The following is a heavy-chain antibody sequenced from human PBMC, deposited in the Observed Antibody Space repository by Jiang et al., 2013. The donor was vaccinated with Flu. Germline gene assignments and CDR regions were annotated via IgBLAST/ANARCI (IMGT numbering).Heavy chain of an antibody. D-gene: IGHD3-10*01. J-gene: IGHJ6*02. Sequence: AVYGGSFSGYYWSWIRQPPGKGLEWIGEINHSGSTNYNPSLKSRVTISVDTSKNQFSLKLSSVTAADTAVYYCARGRGYYYGMDVRGQGTTVTASS. CDR2: INHSGST. V-gene: IGHV4-34*01. CDR3: ARGRGYYYGMDV. CDR1: GGSFSGYY.